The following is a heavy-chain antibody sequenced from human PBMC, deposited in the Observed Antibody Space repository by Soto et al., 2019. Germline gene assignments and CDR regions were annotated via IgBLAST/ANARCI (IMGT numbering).Heavy chain of an antibody. J-gene: IGHJ4*02. V-gene: IGHV1-69*13. CDR1: GGTFSSYA. CDR3: ARDRLAFDYYDSSGYSFDY. D-gene: IGHD3-22*01. CDR2: IIPIFGTA. Sequence: ASVKVSCKASGGTFSSYAISWVRQAPGQGLEWMGGIIPIFGTANYAQKFQGRVTITADESTSTAYMELSSLRSEDTAVYYCARDRLAFDYYDSSGYSFDYWGQGTLVTASS.